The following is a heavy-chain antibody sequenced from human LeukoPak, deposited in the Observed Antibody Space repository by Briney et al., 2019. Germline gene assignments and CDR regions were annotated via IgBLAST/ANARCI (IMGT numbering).Heavy chain of an antibody. CDR1: GGSISSRSYY. D-gene: IGHD2-2*01. V-gene: IGHV4-39*01. Sequence: PSETLSLTCTVSGGSISSRSYYWGWIRQPPGKGLEWIGSISYSGRTYYSVSLKSRLTISVDTSKNQFSLKLTSVTAADTAVYYCARQSCTTTSCYSDYWGRGTLVTVSS. CDR2: ISYSGRT. CDR3: ARQSCTTTSCYSDY. J-gene: IGHJ4*02.